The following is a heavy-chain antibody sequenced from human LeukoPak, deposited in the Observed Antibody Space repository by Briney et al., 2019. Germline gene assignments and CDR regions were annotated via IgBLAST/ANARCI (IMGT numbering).Heavy chain of an antibody. V-gene: IGHV4-39*07. Sequence: PSETLSLTCSVSGGSISYYWVWIRQPPGRGLEWIGSIYYTGSTYYNPSLKSRVTISVDTSKNQFSLKLSSVTAADTAVYYCARVIGGARHLIFGQNYYMDVWGKGTTVTVSS. J-gene: IGHJ6*03. CDR1: GGSISYY. CDR2: IYYTGST. CDR3: ARVIGGARHLIFGQNYYMDV. D-gene: IGHD3-3*01.